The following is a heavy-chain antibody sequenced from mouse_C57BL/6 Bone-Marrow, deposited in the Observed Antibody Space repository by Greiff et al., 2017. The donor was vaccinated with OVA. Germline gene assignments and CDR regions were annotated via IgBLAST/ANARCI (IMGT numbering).Heavy chain of an antibody. D-gene: IGHD2-4*01. CDR3: KAGDYDYDKGAWFAY. Sequence: VQLQQSGPELVKPGASVKISCKASGYSFTGYYMNWVKQSPEKSLEWIGEINPSTGGTTYNQKFKAKATLTVDKSSSTAYMQLKSLTSEDSAVYYCKAGDYDYDKGAWFAYWGQGTLVTVSA. CDR1: GYSFTGYY. CDR2: INPSTGGT. V-gene: IGHV1-42*01. J-gene: IGHJ3*01.